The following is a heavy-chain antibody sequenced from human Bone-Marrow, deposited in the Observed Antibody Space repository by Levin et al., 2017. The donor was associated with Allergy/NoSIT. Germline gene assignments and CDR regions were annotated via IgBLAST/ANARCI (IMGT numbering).Heavy chain of an antibody. J-gene: IGHJ4*02. CDR3: SRGASGAVSPGDF. Sequence: GESLKISCAASEFTFSTYWMHWVRQVPGKGLVWVSCINLDGSGTSYADSVKGRFTVSRDNAKNTLYLQMNSLRVEDTAVYYCSRGASGAVSPGDFWGQGTLVTVSS. D-gene: IGHD6-19*01. V-gene: IGHV3-74*01. CDR1: EFTFSTYW. CDR2: INLDGSGT.